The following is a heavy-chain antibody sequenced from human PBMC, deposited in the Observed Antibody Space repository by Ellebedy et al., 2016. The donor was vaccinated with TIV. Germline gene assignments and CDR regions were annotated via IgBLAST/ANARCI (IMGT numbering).Heavy chain of an antibody. CDR3: ARDLGITMAPYYFDY. CDR2: ISAYNGNT. CDR1: GYTFITHG. J-gene: IGHJ4*02. D-gene: IGHD6-19*01. Sequence: ASVKVSXKASGYTFITHGISWVRQAPGQGLEGTGWISAYNGNTKYAQKFHDRVTMTTETSTSTAYMELRRLRSDDTAVYYCARDLGITMAPYYFDYWGQGTMVTVSS. V-gene: IGHV1-18*01.